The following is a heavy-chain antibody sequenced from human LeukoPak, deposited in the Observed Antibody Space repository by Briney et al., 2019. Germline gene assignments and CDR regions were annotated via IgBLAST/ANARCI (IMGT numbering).Heavy chain of an antibody. D-gene: IGHD3-10*01. CDR2: INWNGGST. V-gene: IGHV3-20*04. CDR3: ARDRLWFGELTAWYYFDY. J-gene: IGHJ4*02. Sequence: GGSLRLSCAASGFTFDDYAMSWVRQAPGKGLEWVSGINWNGGSTGYADSVKGRFTISRDNAKNSLYLQMNSLRAEDTALYYCARDRLWFGELTAWYYFDYWGQGTLVTVSS. CDR1: GFTFDDYA.